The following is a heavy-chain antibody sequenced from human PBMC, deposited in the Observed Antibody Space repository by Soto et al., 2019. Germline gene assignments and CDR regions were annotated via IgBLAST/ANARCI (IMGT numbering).Heavy chain of an antibody. J-gene: IGHJ6*02. CDR1: GGSISSGGYY. V-gene: IGHV4-31*03. D-gene: IGHD4-17*01. Sequence: QVQLQESGPGLVKPSQTLSLTCTVSGGSISSGGYYWSWIRQYPGKGLEWIGYIYYNGNTHYNPSLKRRLTISVDTSKNQFSLKLTFVTAADTAMYYCARGYGGSPGATYYYYGMDVWGRGTTVTVSS. CDR3: ARGYGGSPGATYYYYGMDV. CDR2: IYYNGNT.